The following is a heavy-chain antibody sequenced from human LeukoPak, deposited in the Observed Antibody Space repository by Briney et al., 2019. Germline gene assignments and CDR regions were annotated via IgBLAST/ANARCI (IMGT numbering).Heavy chain of an antibody. D-gene: IGHD3-22*01. Sequence: GASVKVSCKASGYTFTSYDINWVRQATGQGLEWMGWMNPNSGNTGYAQKFQGRVTMTTDTSTSTAYMELRSLRSDDTAVYYCARSPPGFYDSSAYQTSRAEYFQHWGQGTLVTVSS. CDR1: GYTFTSYD. CDR3: ARSPPGFYDSSAYQTSRAEYFQH. CDR2: MNPNSGNT. J-gene: IGHJ1*01. V-gene: IGHV1-8*01.